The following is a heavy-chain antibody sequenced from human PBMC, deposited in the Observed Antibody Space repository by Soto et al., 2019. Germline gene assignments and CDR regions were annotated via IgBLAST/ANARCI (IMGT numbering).Heavy chain of an antibody. V-gene: IGHV1-24*01. Sequence: ASVKVSCKVSGYTLTELSMHWVRQAPGKGLEWMGGFDPEDGETIYAQKFQGRVTMTEDTSTDTAYMELSSLRSEDTAVYYCATSMRIVLVPADNYYYYGMDVWGQGTTVTVSS. J-gene: IGHJ6*02. CDR3: ATSMRIVLVPADNYYYYGMDV. CDR1: GYTLTELS. D-gene: IGHD2-2*01. CDR2: FDPEDGET.